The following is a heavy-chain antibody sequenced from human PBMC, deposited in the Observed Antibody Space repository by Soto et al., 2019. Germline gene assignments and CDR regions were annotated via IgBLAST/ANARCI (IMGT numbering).Heavy chain of an antibody. CDR1: GGTFSSYA. CDR3: ARRLYDSSGYNWFDP. CDR2: IIPIFGTA. J-gene: IGHJ5*02. D-gene: IGHD3-22*01. Sequence: ASVKVSCKASGGTFSSYAISWVRQAPGQGLEWMGGIIPIFGTANYAQKFQGRVTITADESTSTAYMELSSLRSEDTAVYYCARRLYDSSGYNWFDPWGQGTLVTVSS. V-gene: IGHV1-69*13.